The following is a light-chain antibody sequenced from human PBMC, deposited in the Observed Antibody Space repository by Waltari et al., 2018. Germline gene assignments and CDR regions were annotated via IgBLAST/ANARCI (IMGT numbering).Light chain of an antibody. Sequence: QSALTQPASVSGSPGQSITISCTGTSSDIGAYNFVSWYQKHPGKAPKVMIYDVNNRASGVSSRFSGSKSGNTASLTIAELQAEDEADYYCSSYTTGSTRYVFGSGTKVTVL. CDR1: SSDIGAYNF. CDR2: DVN. V-gene: IGLV2-14*03. J-gene: IGLJ1*01. CDR3: SSYTTGSTRYV.